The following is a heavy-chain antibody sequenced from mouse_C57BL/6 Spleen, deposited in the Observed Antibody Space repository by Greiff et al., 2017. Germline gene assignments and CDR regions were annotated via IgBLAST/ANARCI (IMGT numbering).Heavy chain of an antibody. CDR3: ARVYDYDGAMDY. Sequence: VKLMESGGGLVKPGGSLKLSCAASGFTFSSYTMSWVRQTPEKRLEWVATISGGGGNTYYPDSVKGRFTISRDNAKNTLYLQMSSLRSEDTALYYCARVYDYDGAMDYWGQGTSVTVSS. CDR2: ISGGGGNT. D-gene: IGHD2-4*01. V-gene: IGHV5-9*01. J-gene: IGHJ4*01. CDR1: GFTFSSYT.